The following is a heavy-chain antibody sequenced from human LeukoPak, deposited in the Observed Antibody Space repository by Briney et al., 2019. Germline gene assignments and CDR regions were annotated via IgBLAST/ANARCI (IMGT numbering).Heavy chain of an antibody. J-gene: IGHJ6*03. CDR1: GYTFTGYY. CDR2: INPNSGGT. Sequence: ASVKVSCKASGYTFTGYYMHWVRQAPGQGLEWMGWINPNSGGTNYAQKFQGRVTMTRDTSISTAYMELSRLRSDDTAVYYCARQQLDYYYYYMDVWGKGTTVTVSS. D-gene: IGHD6-13*01. V-gene: IGHV1-2*02. CDR3: ARQQLDYYYYYMDV.